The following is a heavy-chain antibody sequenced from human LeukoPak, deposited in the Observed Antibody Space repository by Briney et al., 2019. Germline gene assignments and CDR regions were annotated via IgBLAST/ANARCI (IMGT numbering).Heavy chain of an antibody. CDR2: STSSSTYI. J-gene: IGHJ4*02. Sequence: TGGSLRLSCAASGFTFSSYSMNWVRQAPGKGLEWVSPSTSSSTYIYYADSVKGRFTISRDNPKNSLYLQMNSLRAEDTAVYYCARARYTGYDLNDYWGQGTLVTVSP. D-gene: IGHD5-12*01. V-gene: IGHV3-21*01. CDR1: GFTFSSYS. CDR3: ARARYTGYDLNDY.